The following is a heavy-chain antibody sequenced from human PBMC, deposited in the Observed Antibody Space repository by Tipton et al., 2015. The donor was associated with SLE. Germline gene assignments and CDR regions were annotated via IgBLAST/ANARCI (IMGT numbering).Heavy chain of an antibody. CDR1: GGSISSSNW. Sequence: TLSLTCTVSGGSISSSNWWSWVRQPPGKGLEWIGYIYYSGSTYYNPSLKSRVTISVDTSKNQFSLKLSSVTAADTAVYYCARGRVDTALGYFDYWGQGTLVTVSS. CDR2: IYYSGST. J-gene: IGHJ4*02. V-gene: IGHV4-30-4*01. D-gene: IGHD5-18*01. CDR3: ARGRVDTALGYFDY.